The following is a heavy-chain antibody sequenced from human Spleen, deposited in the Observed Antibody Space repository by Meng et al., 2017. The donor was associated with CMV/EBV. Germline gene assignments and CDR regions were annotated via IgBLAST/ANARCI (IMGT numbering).Heavy chain of an antibody. CDR3: AKDGEYYYDSSGYYYTPAPPDY. Sequence: YAMSWVRQAPGKGLEWVSAISGSGGSTYYADSVKGRFTISRDNSKNTLYLQMNSLRAEDTAVYYCAKDGEYYYDSSGYYYTPAPPDYWGQGTLVTVSS. CDR1: YA. D-gene: IGHD3-22*01. CDR2: ISGSGGST. J-gene: IGHJ4*02. V-gene: IGHV3-23*01.